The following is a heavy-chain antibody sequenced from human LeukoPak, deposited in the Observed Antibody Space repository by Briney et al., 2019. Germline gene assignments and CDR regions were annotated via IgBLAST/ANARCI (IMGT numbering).Heavy chain of an antibody. CDR2: ISGSGGST. J-gene: IGHJ4*02. CDR3: ARDGLGYYGSGSPQNYFDY. CDR1: GFTFSSYA. D-gene: IGHD3-10*01. Sequence: PGGSLRLSCAASGFTFSSYAMSWVRQAPGKGLEWVSAISGSGGSTYYADSVKGRFTISRDNSKNTLYLQVNSLRAEDTAVYYCARDGLGYYGSGSPQNYFDYWGQGTLVTVSS. V-gene: IGHV3-23*01.